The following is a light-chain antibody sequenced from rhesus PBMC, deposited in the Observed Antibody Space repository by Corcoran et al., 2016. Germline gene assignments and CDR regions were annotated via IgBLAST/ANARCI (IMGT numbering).Light chain of an antibody. V-gene: IGKV1-38*01. CDR3: QQRKTYPLN. J-gene: IGKJ4*01. CDR1: QGIRNF. Sequence: DIQLTQSPSSLSASVGDRVTIPCLARQGIRNFLAWYQQRPGKAPKLLIYDASNLKTGVPSRFSGSGCVTDFTLTISSLKTEDFAVDYYQQRKTYPLNFGGGTKVEIK. CDR2: DAS.